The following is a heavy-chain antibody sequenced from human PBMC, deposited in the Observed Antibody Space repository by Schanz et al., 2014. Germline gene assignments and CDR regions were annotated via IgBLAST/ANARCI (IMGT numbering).Heavy chain of an antibody. J-gene: IGHJ2*01. CDR3: AKDLGVDCGDGCFNWYFDL. CDR2: ISGSGGST. CDR1: GFNFNNFA. V-gene: IGHV3-23*04. Sequence: EVKMVESGGGLVQPGGSLRLSCAASGFNFNNFAMTWVRQAPGKGLEWVIVISGSGGSTYYADSVRGRFTMSRDNSKNTLYLQMNSLRAEDTAVYFCAKDLGVDCGDGCFNWYFDLWGRGPLVTVSS. D-gene: IGHD2-21*02.